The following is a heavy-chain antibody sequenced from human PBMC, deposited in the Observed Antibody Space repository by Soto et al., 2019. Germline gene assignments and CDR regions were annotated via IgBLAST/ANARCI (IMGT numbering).Heavy chain of an antibody. CDR2: VYYTGST. CDR3: ARDFSMVVVAPGY. J-gene: IGHJ4*02. V-gene: IGHV4-39*02. Sequence: SETLSLTCTVSGGSISGSSYYWGWIRQPPGMRLEWIGSVYYTGSTYYNPSLKSRVTISSDTSASTAYMELSSLRSEDTAVYYCARDFSMVVVAPGYWGQGTLVTVSS. CDR1: GGSISGSSYY. D-gene: IGHD3-22*01.